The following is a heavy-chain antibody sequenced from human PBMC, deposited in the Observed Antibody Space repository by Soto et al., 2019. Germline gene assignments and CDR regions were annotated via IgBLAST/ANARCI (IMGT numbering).Heavy chain of an antibody. V-gene: IGHV6-1*01. CDR3: ARMYSSSWSNWFDP. D-gene: IGHD6-13*01. J-gene: IGHJ5*02. CDR2: TYYRSKWYN. Sequence: PSQTLSLTCAISGDSVSSNSAAWNWIRQSPSRGLEWLGRTYYRSKWYNDYAVSVKSRITINPDTSKKQFSLQLNSVTPEDTAVYYCARMYSSSWSNWFDPWGQGTLVTVSS. CDR1: GDSVSSNSAA.